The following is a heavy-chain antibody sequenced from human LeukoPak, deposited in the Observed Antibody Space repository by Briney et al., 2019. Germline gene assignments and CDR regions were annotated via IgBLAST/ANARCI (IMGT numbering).Heavy chain of an antibody. J-gene: IGHJ4*02. D-gene: IGHD6-13*01. CDR2: ISSSSSYI. CDR1: EFTVSSYS. V-gene: IGHV3-21*01. Sequence: GGSLRLACVVSEFTVSSYSMNWVRQAPGKGLEWVSSISSSSSYIYYADSVKGRFTISRDNAKNSLYLQMNSLRAEDTAVYYCARDMGYSSSLYYFAYWGQRPLVTVSS. CDR3: ARDMGYSSSLYYFAY.